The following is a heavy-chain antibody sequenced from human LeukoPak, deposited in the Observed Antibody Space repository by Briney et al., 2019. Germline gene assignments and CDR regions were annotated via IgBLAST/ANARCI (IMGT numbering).Heavy chain of an antibody. Sequence: SETLSLTCTVSGGSISSYYWSWIRQPPGKGLEWIGYIYYSGSTNYNPSLTSRVTISVDTSKNQFSLKLSSVTAADTAVYYCARYAQADWFDPWGQGTLVTVSS. J-gene: IGHJ5*02. CDR3: ARYAQADWFDP. CDR2: IYYSGST. V-gene: IGHV4-59*01. D-gene: IGHD2-2*01. CDR1: GGSISSYY.